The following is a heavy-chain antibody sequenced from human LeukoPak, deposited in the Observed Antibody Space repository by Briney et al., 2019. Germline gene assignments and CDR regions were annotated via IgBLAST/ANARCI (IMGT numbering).Heavy chain of an antibody. CDR3: ARGPGLAMGKGYFDY. V-gene: IGHV3-30*19. Sequence: PGGSLRLSCAVSGFSLSNYGMHWVRQAPGKGLEWVAATSHDEGNKYYADSVKGRFTISRDNSRNTLYLEVNGLRTDDTAVYYCARGPGLAMGKGYFDYCGQGTLVTVSS. D-gene: IGHD5-18*01. CDR2: TSHDEGNK. J-gene: IGHJ4*02. CDR1: GFSLSNYG.